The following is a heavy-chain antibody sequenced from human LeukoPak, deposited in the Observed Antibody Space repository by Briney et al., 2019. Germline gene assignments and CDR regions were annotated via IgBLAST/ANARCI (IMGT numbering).Heavy chain of an antibody. CDR2: ITAYNGNR. CDR1: GYTFSNYG. CDR3: ARDNDKVVDH. D-gene: IGHD1-1*01. J-gene: IGHJ4*01. V-gene: IGHV1-18*01. Sequence: ASVTVSCTSSGYTFSNYGISWVRQAPGQGLEWMGWITAYNGNRLYAQRFQGRITLTTDTSTSTSYMELRSLEYDDTAIYYCARDNDKVVDHWGQGTLVTVSS.